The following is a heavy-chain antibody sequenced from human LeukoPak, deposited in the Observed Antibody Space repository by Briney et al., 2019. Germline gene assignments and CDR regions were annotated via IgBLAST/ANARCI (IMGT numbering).Heavy chain of an antibody. J-gene: IGHJ4*02. D-gene: IGHD3-22*01. CDR3: TTLPHKDSRGYHGY. CDR2: INQDGSVI. Sequence: PGGSLRLSCAASGIIFNDYWMNWVRQAPGKGLEWVANINQDGSVIHYVDSVKGRFTTSRDNARHSVYLQMNSLRVEDTAVYYCTTLPHKDSRGYHGYWGQGILVTVSS. CDR1: GIIFNDYW. V-gene: IGHV3-7*01.